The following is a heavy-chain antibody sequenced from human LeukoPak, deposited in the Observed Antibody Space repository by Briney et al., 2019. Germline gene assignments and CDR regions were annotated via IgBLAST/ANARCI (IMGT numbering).Heavy chain of an antibody. V-gene: IGHV4-61*01. CDR3: ARVWLSLGYYSDY. Sequence: PSETLSLTCTVSGGSVSSGSYYWSWIRQPLGKGLEWIGYISYSGSTNYNPSLKSRVTISVDTSKNQFSLKLSSVTAADTAVYYCARVWLSLGYYSDYWGQGTLVTVSS. J-gene: IGHJ4*02. CDR1: GGSVSSGSYY. CDR2: ISYSGST. D-gene: IGHD3-22*01.